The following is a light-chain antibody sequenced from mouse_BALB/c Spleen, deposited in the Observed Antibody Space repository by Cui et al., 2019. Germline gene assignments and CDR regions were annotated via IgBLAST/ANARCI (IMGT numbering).Light chain of an antibody. CDR3: HQRSSYLT. CDR2: DTS. CDR1: SSISY. J-gene: IGKJ4*01. V-gene: IGKV4-70*01. Sequence: QIVLTQSPAIMSASPGEKVTMTCSASSSISYMHWYQQKPGTSPKRWIYDTSKLASGVPARFSGSGSGTSYSLTISSMEAEDAATYYGHQRSSYLTFGSGTKLEIK.